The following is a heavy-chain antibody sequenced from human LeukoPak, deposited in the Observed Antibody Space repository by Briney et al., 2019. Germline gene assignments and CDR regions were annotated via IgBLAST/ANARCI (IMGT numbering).Heavy chain of an antibody. Sequence: GASVKVSCKASGGTFSSYAISWVRQAPGQGLEWMGGIIPIFGTANYAQKFQGRVTITADESTSTAYMELSSLRSEDTAVYYCARDSYYYDSSGYYLSNWFDPWGQGTLVTVSS. D-gene: IGHD3-22*01. J-gene: IGHJ5*02. CDR3: ARDSYYYDSSGYYLSNWFDP. V-gene: IGHV1-69*13. CDR2: IIPIFGTA. CDR1: GGTFSSYA.